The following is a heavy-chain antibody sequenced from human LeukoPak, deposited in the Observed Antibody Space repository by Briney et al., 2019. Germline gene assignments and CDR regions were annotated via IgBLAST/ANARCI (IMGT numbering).Heavy chain of an antibody. CDR3: AGTMVRGRPSVEYYYYYMDV. CDR1: GYTFTSYY. CDR2: INPSGGST. V-gene: IGHV1-46*01. J-gene: IGHJ6*03. Sequence: ASVKVSCKASGYTFTSYYMHWVRQAPGQGLEWMGIINPSGGSTSYAQKFQGRVTMTRDMSTSTAYMELSSLRSEDTAVYYCAGTMVRGRPSVEYYYYYMDVWGKGTTVTISS. D-gene: IGHD3-10*01.